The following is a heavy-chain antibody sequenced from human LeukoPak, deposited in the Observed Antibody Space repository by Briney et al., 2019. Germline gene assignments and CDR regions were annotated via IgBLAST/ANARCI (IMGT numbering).Heavy chain of an antibody. CDR3: AKGRGYCSSTSCYTGAFDI. D-gene: IGHD2-2*02. V-gene: IGHV3-23*01. J-gene: IGHJ3*02. CDR2: ISSSSGGST. CDR1: GVTFSGYS. Sequence: GGSLRLSCAASGVTFSGYSMNWVRQAPGKGLEWVSSISSSSGGSTYYADSVKGRFTISRDNSKNTLYLQMNGLRAEDTAVYYCAKGRGYCSSTSCYTGAFDIWGQGTMVTVSS.